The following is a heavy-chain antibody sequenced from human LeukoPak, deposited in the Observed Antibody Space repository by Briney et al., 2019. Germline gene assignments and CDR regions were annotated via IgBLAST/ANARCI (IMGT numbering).Heavy chain of an antibody. J-gene: IGHJ4*02. CDR1: GGTISSYY. Sequence: SETLSLTCTVSGGTISSYYWNWIRQPPGKGLEWIGYIYYSGSTNYNPSLKSRVTISVDTSENQLSLKLSSVTAADTALYYCARAHTSSWYMDYWGQGTLVSVSS. V-gene: IGHV4-59*01. CDR2: IYYSGST. D-gene: IGHD6-13*01. CDR3: ARAHTSSWYMDY.